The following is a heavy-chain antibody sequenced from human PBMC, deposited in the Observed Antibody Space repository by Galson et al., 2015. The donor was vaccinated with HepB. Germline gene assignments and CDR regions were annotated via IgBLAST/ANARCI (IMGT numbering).Heavy chain of an antibody. Sequence: CAISGDSVSSNSAAWNWIRQSPSRGLEWLGRTYYRSKWYNDYAVSVKSRITINPDTSKNQFSLQLNSVTPEDTAVYYCARGPEYYDSSGYYWGAFDIWGQGTMVTVSS. CDR2: TYYRSKWYN. J-gene: IGHJ3*02. V-gene: IGHV6-1*01. D-gene: IGHD3-22*01. CDR1: GDSVSSNSAA. CDR3: ARGPEYYDSSGYYWGAFDI.